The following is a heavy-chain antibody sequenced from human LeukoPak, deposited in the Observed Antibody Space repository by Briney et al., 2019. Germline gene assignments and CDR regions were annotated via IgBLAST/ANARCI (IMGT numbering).Heavy chain of an antibody. CDR3: ARVRIPDYYFYGMDV. J-gene: IGHJ6*02. Sequence: KTSQTLSLTCTVSGGSISSGDYYWSWIRQSPGKGLEWIGYIYYSGSTYYNPSFKSRFTISVDTSKNQFSLRLSSVTAADTAVFYCARVRIPDYYFYGMDVWGQGTTVTVSS. CDR2: IYYSGST. V-gene: IGHV4-30-4*01. CDR1: GGSISSGDYY.